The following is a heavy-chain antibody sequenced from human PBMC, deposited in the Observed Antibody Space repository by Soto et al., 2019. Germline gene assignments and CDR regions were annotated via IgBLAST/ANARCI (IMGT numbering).Heavy chain of an antibody. CDR2: ISAYNGNT. CDR1: GYTFTSYG. Sequence: VASVKVSCKASGYTFTSYGISWVRQAPGQGLEWMGWISAYNGNTNYAQKLQGRVTMTTDTSTSTAYMELRSLRSDDTAVYYCARSALECSGGSCYSASFDYWGQGTLVTVSS. J-gene: IGHJ4*02. D-gene: IGHD2-15*01. CDR3: ARSALECSGGSCYSASFDY. V-gene: IGHV1-18*01.